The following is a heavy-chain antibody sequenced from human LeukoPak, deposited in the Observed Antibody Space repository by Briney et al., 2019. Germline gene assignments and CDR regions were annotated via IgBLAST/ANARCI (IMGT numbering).Heavy chain of an antibody. V-gene: IGHV3-33*01. CDR3: ARDSENSGYDFLGDY. Sequence: PGRFLRLSCAASGFTFSSYGMHWVRQAPGKGLEWVAVIWYDGSNKYYADSMKGRFTISRDNSKNTLYLQMNSLRAEDTAVYYCARDSENSGYDFLGDYWGQGTLVTVSS. CDR1: GFTFSSYG. J-gene: IGHJ4*02. CDR2: IWYDGSNK. D-gene: IGHD5-12*01.